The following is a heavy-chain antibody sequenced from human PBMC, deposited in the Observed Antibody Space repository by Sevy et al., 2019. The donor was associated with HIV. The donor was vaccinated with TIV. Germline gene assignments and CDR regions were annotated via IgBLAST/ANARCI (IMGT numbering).Heavy chain of an antibody. D-gene: IGHD6-13*01. Sequence: GGSLRLSCAASGFTFSSYCMHWVRQAPGKGLVWVSRINSDGSSTSYADSVKGRFTISRDNAKNTLYLQMNSLRAEDTAAYYCAREGTAAGRGGWFDPWGQGTLVTVSS. CDR2: INSDGSST. J-gene: IGHJ5*02. V-gene: IGHV3-74*01. CDR3: AREGTAAGRGGWFDP. CDR1: GFTFSSYC.